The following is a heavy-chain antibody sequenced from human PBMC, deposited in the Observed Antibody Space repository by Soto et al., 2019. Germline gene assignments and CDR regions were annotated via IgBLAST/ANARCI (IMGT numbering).Heavy chain of an antibody. V-gene: IGHV3-53*04. D-gene: IGHD2-21*02. CDR1: GFTVDTNY. CDR2: IYGDNNT. CDR3: ARGASGSGDIYFDY. Sequence: EVRLVESGGGLVQPGGSLRLSCAASGFTVDTNYMSWVRQAPGKGPEWVSLIYGDNNTSYADSVEGRFTFSRHIGENTLYLQMNSRRPADTAIYYCARGASGSGDIYFDYWGRGTLVTVSS. J-gene: IGHJ4*02.